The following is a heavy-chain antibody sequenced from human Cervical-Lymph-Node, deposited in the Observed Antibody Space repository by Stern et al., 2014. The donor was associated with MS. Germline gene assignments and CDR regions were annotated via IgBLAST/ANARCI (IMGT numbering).Heavy chain of an antibody. CDR2: ISDSGGST. CDR3: AKPLYYGSGRNHY. CDR1: GFTFSSYA. J-gene: IGHJ4*02. D-gene: IGHD3-10*01. Sequence: EVQLVESGGDLVQPGGSLRLSCGASGFTFSSYAMNWVRQDPGKGLQWVLDISDSGGSTYYADSVKGRFTISRDNSKNTLYLQMNSLRAEDSAIYYCAKPLYYGSGRNHYWGQGTLVTVSS. V-gene: IGHV3-23*04.